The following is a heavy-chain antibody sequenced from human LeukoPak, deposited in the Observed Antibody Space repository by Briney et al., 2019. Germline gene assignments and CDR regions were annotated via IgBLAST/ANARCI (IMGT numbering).Heavy chain of an antibody. Sequence: SETLSLTCTVSGYSISSGYYWGWIRQPPGKGLEWIGSTYHSGSTYYNPSLKSRVTISVDTSKNQFSLKLSSVTAADTAVYYCARPSSSWSDAFDIWGQGTMVTVSS. D-gene: IGHD6-13*01. J-gene: IGHJ3*02. V-gene: IGHV4-38-2*02. CDR2: TYHSGST. CDR3: ARPSSSWSDAFDI. CDR1: GYSISSGYY.